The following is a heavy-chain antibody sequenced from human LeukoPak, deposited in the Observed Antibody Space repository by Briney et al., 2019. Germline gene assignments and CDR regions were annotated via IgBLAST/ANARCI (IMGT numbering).Heavy chain of an antibody. CDR1: GYTFTGYY. CDR3: ARGDLFAPIAAHDY. D-gene: IGHD6-6*01. CDR2: INPNSGGT. Sequence: ASVKVSCKASGYTFTGYYMHWVRQAPGQGLEWMGWINPNSGGTNYAQKFQGRVTMTRDTSISTAYMELSRLRSDDTAVYYCARGDLFAPIAAHDYWGQGTLVTVSS. J-gene: IGHJ4*02. V-gene: IGHV1-2*02.